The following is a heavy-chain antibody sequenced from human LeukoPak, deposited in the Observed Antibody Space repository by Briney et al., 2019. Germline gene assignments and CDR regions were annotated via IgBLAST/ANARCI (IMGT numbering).Heavy chain of an antibody. CDR3: ARTQHLVLRSPLDP. CDR2: MNPYSANT. V-gene: IGHV1-8*03. Sequence: GASVKVSCKASGYTFTNYDIHWVRQATGQGLGWMGWMNPYSANTGYAQNFQGRITITRNTSISTAYMELSSLTSEDTAVYYCARTQHLVLRSPLDPWGQGTLVTVSS. CDR1: GYTFTNYD. J-gene: IGHJ5*02. D-gene: IGHD6-13*01.